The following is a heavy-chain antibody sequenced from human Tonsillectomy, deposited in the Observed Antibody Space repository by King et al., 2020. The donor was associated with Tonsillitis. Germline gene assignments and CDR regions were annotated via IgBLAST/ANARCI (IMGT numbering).Heavy chain of an antibody. D-gene: IGHD2-2*01. V-gene: IGHV3-15*01. CDR2: IKSKTDGGTT. CDR3: TAPIGLYCSSSSCTFDP. CDR1: GFTFSNAW. J-gene: IGHJ5*02. Sequence: VQLVESGGGLVKPGGSLRLSCAASGFTFSNAWMNWVRQAPGKGLEWVGRIKSKTDGGTTDYAAPVKGRFTISRDDSKNTLFLQMNSLKTEDTAVYYFTAPIGLYCSSSSCTFDPWGQGTLVTVSS.